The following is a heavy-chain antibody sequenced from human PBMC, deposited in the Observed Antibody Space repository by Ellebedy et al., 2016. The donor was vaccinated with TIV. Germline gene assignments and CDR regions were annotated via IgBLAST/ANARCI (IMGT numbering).Heavy chain of an antibody. D-gene: IGHD6-25*01. CDR2: INTSGGTA. Sequence: ASVEVSCKASGYTFSDYYIEWVRQAPGQGLEWMGIINTSGGTATYAQKLQGRVTMTRDPSTSTVYMELTSLRPEDTATYYCARDTGRIAAAGLDFWGQGTLVTVSS. J-gene: IGHJ4*02. V-gene: IGHV1-46*04. CDR3: ARDTGRIAAAGLDF. CDR1: GYTFSDYY.